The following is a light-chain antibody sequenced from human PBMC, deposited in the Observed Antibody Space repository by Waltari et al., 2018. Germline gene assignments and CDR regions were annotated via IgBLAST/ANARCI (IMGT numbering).Light chain of an antibody. CDR1: ESISKW. V-gene: IGKV1-5*03. Sequence: DIQMTQSPSTLSAYVVDRVTITCRASESISKWLAWYQHKPCKAPKLLINKASNLESGVQSRFSGSGSGTEFPLTISSLQPNDFATYYCQQYDNYWTFGQGTKVEIK. CDR2: KAS. J-gene: IGKJ1*01. CDR3: QQYDNYWT.